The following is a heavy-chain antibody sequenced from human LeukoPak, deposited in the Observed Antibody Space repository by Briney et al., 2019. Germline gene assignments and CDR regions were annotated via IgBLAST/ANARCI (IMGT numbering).Heavy chain of an antibody. CDR3: ARGERLGPDF. D-gene: IGHD1-1*01. CDR1: GDSIIGYY. J-gene: IGHJ4*02. CDR2: IHYSGST. Sequence: SETLSLTCTVSGDSIIGYYWSWIRQPPGKGLEWIGYIHYSGSTNYNPSLQSRVTISVDTSRSHFSLKLSSATAADTAVYYCARGERLGPDFWGQGTLVTVSS. V-gene: IGHV4-59*01.